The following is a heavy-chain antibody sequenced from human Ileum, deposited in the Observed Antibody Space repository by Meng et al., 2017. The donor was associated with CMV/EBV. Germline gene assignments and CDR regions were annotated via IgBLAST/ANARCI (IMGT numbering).Heavy chain of an antibody. J-gene: IGHJ5*02. V-gene: IGHV4-34*01. CDR2: INHSGST. CDR1: CGSFGDYF. Sequence: QVQLQQWGAGLVKPSGTLSLTFVVPCGSFGDYFWSWIRQPPGKGLEWIREINHSGSTNYNPSLKSRLIISVDTSKNQFSLRLSSVTAADTAVYYCARAQTNWIPLSIAARGEFDPWGQGILVTVSS. CDR3: ARAQTNWIPLSIAARGEFDP. D-gene: IGHD6-6*01.